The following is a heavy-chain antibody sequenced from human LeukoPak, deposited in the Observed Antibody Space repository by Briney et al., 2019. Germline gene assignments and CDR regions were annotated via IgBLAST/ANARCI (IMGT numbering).Heavy chain of an antibody. V-gene: IGHV4-39*07. CDR2: IYYSGST. CDR1: GGSISSSSYY. J-gene: IGHJ4*02. CDR3: ARGARSLDY. Sequence: PSETLSLTCTVSGGSISSSSYYWGWIRQPPGKGLEWIGSIYYSGSTYYNPSLKSRVTISVDTSKNQFSLKLSSVTAADTAVYYCARGARSLDYWGQGTLVTVSS.